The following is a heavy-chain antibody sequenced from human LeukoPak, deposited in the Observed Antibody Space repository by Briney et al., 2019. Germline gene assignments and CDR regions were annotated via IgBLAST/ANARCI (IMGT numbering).Heavy chain of an antibody. Sequence: GGSLRLSCAASGFTFSDYYMSWIRRAPGKGLEWVSYISSGSTYTNYADFVKGRFTISRDNAKNTLYLQMNSLRAEDTAVYYCAREVPWDGDFQHWGQGTLVTVSS. CDR3: AREVPWDGDFQH. CDR1: GFTFSDYY. D-gene: IGHD1-26*01. V-gene: IGHV3-11*06. CDR2: ISSGSTYT. J-gene: IGHJ1*01.